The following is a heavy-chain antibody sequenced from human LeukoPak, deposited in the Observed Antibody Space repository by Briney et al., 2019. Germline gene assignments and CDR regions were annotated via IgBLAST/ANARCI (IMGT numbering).Heavy chain of an antibody. Sequence: NPSETLSLTCTVSGGSISNSGSYWGWIRQPPGKGLEWIGNIYSSGSAYYNPSLKSRVTISVDTSKNQFSLKLSSVTAADTAVYYCARRYCGGDCYSAYFDYWGQGTLVTVSS. CDR3: ARRYCGGDCYSAYFDY. V-gene: IGHV4-39*01. CDR2: IYSSGSA. CDR1: GGSISNSGSY. J-gene: IGHJ4*02. D-gene: IGHD2-21*02.